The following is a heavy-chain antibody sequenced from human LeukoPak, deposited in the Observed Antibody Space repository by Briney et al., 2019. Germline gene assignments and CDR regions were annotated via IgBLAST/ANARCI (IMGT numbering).Heavy chain of an antibody. Sequence: ASVKVSCKASGYTFTSYAMHWVRQAPGQRLEWMGWINAGNGDTKYSQEFQGRVTITRDTSASTAYMELSSLRSEDMAVYYCARVSYSYGTFDYWGQGTLVTVSS. D-gene: IGHD5-18*01. CDR3: ARVSYSYGTFDY. CDR1: GYTFTSYA. J-gene: IGHJ4*02. CDR2: INAGNGDT. V-gene: IGHV1-3*03.